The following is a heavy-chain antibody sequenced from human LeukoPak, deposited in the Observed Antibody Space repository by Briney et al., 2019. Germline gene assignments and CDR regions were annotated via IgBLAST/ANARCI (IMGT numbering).Heavy chain of an antibody. CDR2: IGEDVSNK. Sequence: GGTPRLSCAASGFSLSTYSMNSVRQASGTGLEYLTVIGEDVSNKVYADSVKCRFTISKDYTSHTLYLAMNSLMAEDQTVLHCSKACSSDSGRDVLDSWGQGTLVTVSS. D-gene: IGHD5-12*01. CDR3: SKACSSDSGRDVLDS. J-gene: IGHJ5*01. CDR1: GFSLSTYS. V-gene: IGHV3-30*02.